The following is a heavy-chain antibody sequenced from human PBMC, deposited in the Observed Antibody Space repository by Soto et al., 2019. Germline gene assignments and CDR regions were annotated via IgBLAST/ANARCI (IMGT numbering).Heavy chain of an antibody. CDR1: GGSISSGGYY. Sequence: SETLSLTCTVSGGSISSGGYYWIWIRHHPGKGLEWIGYIYYSGSTYYNPSLKSRVTISVDTSKNQFSLKLSSVTAADTAVYYCARCQGLIRVSSGWYKGWFDPWGQGTLVTVSS. CDR3: ARCQGLIRVSSGWYKGWFDP. D-gene: IGHD6-19*01. CDR2: IYYSGST. J-gene: IGHJ5*02. V-gene: IGHV4-31*03.